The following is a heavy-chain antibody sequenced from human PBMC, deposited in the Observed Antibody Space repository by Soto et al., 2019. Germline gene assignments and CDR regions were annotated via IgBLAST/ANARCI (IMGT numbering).Heavy chain of an antibody. Sequence: GASVKVSCKASGYTFTGYYMHWVRQAPGQGLEWMGWINPNSGGTNYAQKFQGWVTMTRDTSISTAYMELSRLRSDDTAVYYCVVQYCSGGSCSPQDAFDIWGQGTMVTVSS. CDR2: INPNSGGT. CDR1: GYTFTGYY. V-gene: IGHV1-2*04. D-gene: IGHD2-15*01. J-gene: IGHJ3*02. CDR3: VVQYCSGGSCSPQDAFDI.